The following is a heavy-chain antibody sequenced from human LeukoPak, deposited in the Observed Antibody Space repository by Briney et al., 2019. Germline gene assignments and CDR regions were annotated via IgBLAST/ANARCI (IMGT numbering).Heavy chain of an antibody. CDR2: ISSSSSTI. V-gene: IGHV3-48*04. D-gene: IGHD2-2*01. CDR3: ASQVVVPALYYFDY. CDR1: GFTFSSYS. Sequence: PGGSLRLSCAASGFTFSSYSMNWVRQAPGKGLEWVSYISSSSSTIYYADSVKGRFTISRDNAKNSLYLQMNSLRAEDTAVYYCASQVVVPALYYFDYWGQGTLVTVSS. J-gene: IGHJ4*02.